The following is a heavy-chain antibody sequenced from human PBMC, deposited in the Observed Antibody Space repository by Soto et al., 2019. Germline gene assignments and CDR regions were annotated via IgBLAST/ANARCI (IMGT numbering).Heavy chain of an antibody. V-gene: IGHV4-31*03. CDR3: ARDTHEYYDFWSGANWLDP. D-gene: IGHD3-3*01. CDR2: IYYSGST. CDR1: GGSISSGGYY. Sequence: TLSLTCTVSGGSISSGGYYWSWIRQHPGKGLEWIGYIYYSGSTCYNPSLKSRVTISVDTSKNQSSLKLSSVTAADTAVYYCARDTHEYYDFWSGANWLDPWGQGTLVTVYS. J-gene: IGHJ5*02.